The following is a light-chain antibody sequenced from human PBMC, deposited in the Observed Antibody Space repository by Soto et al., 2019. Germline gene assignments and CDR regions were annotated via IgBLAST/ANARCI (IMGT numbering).Light chain of an antibody. V-gene: IGKV3D-15*01. CDR1: QSISRT. CDR3: QQYNNWPLT. CDR2: DAS. Sequence: EIVLTQSQDTLSVSAGERSSLACVASQSISRTLAWYQQKSGQPPRLLIYDASTRATGFPARFSGSGSGTEFTLTISSLQSEDFAVYYCQQYNNWPLTFGGGTKVDIK. J-gene: IGKJ4*01.